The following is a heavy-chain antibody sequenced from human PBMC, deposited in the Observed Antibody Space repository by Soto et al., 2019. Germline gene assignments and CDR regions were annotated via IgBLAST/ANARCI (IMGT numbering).Heavy chain of an antibody. CDR2: IWYDGSNK. CDR1: GFTFSSYG. V-gene: IGHV3-33*01. D-gene: IGHD2-2*01. J-gene: IGHJ4*02. Sequence: QVQLVESGGGVVQPGRSLRLSCAASGFTFSSYGMHWVRQAPGKGLEWVAVIWYDGSNKYYADSVKGRFTISRDNSKNSLYLQMNSLRAEDTAVYYCARGGNIVVVPAAPTEYWGQGTLVPVSS. CDR3: ARGGNIVVVPAAPTEY.